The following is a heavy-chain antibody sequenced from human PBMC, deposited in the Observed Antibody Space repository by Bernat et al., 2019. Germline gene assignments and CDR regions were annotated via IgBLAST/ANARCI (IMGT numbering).Heavy chain of an antibody. J-gene: IGHJ3*02. CDR3: ASKAGQNSSSRDAFDI. V-gene: IGHV3-53*02. D-gene: IGHD6-13*01. Sequence: EVQLVETGGGLIQPGGSLRLSCAASGFTVSSNYMSWVRQAPGKGLEWVSVIYSGGSTYYADSVKGRFTISRDNSKNTLYLQMNSLRAEDTAVYYCASKAGQNSSSRDAFDIWGQGTMVTVSS. CDR1: GFTVSSNY. CDR2: IYSGGST.